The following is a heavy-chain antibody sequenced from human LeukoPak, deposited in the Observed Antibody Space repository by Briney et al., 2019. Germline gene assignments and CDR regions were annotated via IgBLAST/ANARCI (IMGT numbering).Heavy chain of an antibody. CDR3: ARAGSSTSRDF. V-gene: IGHV3-7*03. D-gene: IGHD2-2*01. CDR2: INEGGSEG. J-gene: IGHJ4*02. Sequence: GGSLRLSCAASGFTFSSYWMSWVRQAPGKGLEWVAHINEGGSEGYYVDSLKGRFTISRDNAKNSLYLQMNSLRAEDTAVYYCARAGSSTSRDFWGQGTLVTVSS. CDR1: GFTFSSYW.